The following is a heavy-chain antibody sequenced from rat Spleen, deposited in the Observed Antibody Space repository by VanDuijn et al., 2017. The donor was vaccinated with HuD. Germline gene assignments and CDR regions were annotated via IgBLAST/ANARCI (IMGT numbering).Heavy chain of an antibody. Sequence: EVQLVESGGGLVQPGRSMKLSCAASGFTFSNYGMAWFRQSPTKGREWVASISTSGGSTYYRDPVKGRFTISRDNAKSTLYLQMDSLRSEDTATYYCTTGGMYTTDYYYDYVMDAWGQGASVTVSS. V-gene: IGHV5-19*01. CDR3: TTGGMYTTDYYYDYVMDA. CDR1: GFTFSNYG. D-gene: IGHD1-6*01. CDR2: ISTSGGST. J-gene: IGHJ4*01.